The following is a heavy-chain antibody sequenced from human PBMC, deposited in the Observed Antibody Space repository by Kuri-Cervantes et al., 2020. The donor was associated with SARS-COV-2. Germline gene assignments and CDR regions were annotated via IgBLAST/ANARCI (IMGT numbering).Heavy chain of an antibody. J-gene: IGHJ6*02. CDR2: FDPEDGET. D-gene: IGHD3-10*01. CDR1: GYTLTELS. V-gene: IGHV1-24*01. Sequence: ASVKVSCKVSGYTLTELSMHWVRQAPGKGLEWMGGFDPEDGETIYAQKFQGRVTMTEDTSTDTAYMELSSLRPEDTAAYYCARSTTITMVRGVIGYYGMDVWGQGTTVTVSS. CDR3: ARSTTITMVRGVIGYYGMDV.